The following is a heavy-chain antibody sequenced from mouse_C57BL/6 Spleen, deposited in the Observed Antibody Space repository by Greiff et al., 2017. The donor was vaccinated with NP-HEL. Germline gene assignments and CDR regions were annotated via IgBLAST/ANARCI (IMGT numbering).Heavy chain of an antibody. J-gene: IGHJ4*01. CDR3: ARSIYYDIHYYAMDY. Sequence: VQLQQSGPELVKPGASVKISCKASGYAFSSSWMNWVKQRPGKGLEWIGRIYPGDGDTNYNGKFKGKATLTADKSSSTAYMQLSSLTSEDSAVYFGARSIYYDIHYYAMDYWGQGTSVTVSS. D-gene: IGHD2-4*01. CDR1: GYAFSSSW. V-gene: IGHV1-82*01. CDR2: IYPGDGDT.